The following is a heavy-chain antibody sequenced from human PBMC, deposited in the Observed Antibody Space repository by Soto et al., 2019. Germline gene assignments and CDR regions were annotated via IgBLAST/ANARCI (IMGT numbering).Heavy chain of an antibody. Sequence: EMQVVESGGNLVQSGGSLRLSCAASGFTFSTYYMTWVRQAPGKGLEWVAHINQDGSARYYVESVKDRFTISRDNAQNFLYLHMNSLRVEDTAVYRCTRWNFAMDVWGQGTTVTVS. CDR2: INQDGSAR. CDR1: GFTFSTYY. J-gene: IGHJ6*02. V-gene: IGHV3-7*03. CDR3: TRWNFAMDV.